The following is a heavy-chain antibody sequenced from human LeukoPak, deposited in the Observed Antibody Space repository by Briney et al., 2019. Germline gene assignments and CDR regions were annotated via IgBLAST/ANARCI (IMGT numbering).Heavy chain of an antibody. Sequence: SETLSLTCTVSGGSISSSSYYWGWIRQPPGKGLEWIGSIYYRGSTHYNPSLKSRVTISVDMSKNQFSLKLSSVTAADTAVYYCARPHSSSWYAYDYWGQGTLVTVSS. J-gene: IGHJ4*02. CDR1: GGSISSSSYY. CDR3: ARPHSSSWYAYDY. V-gene: IGHV4-39*01. D-gene: IGHD6-13*01. CDR2: IYYRGST.